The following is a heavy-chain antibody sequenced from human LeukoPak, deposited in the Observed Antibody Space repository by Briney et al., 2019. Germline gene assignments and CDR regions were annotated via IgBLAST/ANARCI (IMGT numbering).Heavy chain of an antibody. CDR3: ARDVALYYGSANWFDP. Sequence: SETLSLTCTVSGGSISSYYWSWIRQPAGKGLEWIGRIYTSGSTNYNPSLKSRVTMSVDTSKNQFSLKLSSVTAADTAVYYCARDVALYYGSANWFDPWGQGTLVTVSS. D-gene: IGHD3-10*01. CDR1: GGSISSYY. J-gene: IGHJ5*02. V-gene: IGHV4-4*07. CDR2: IYTSGST.